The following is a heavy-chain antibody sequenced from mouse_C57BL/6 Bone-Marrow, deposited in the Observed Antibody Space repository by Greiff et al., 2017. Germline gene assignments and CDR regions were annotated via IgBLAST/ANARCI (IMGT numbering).Heavy chain of an antibody. Sequence: VQLQQPGAELVMPGASVKLSCKASGYTFTSYWMHWVKQRPGQGLEWIGEIDPSDSYTNYNQKFKGKSTLTVDKSSSTAYMQLSSLTSEDSAVYYCARGGYDYDDYYFDYWGQGTTLTVSS. V-gene: IGHV1-69*01. D-gene: IGHD2-4*01. CDR1: GYTFTSYW. J-gene: IGHJ2*01. CDR3: ARGGYDYDDYYFDY. CDR2: IDPSDSYT.